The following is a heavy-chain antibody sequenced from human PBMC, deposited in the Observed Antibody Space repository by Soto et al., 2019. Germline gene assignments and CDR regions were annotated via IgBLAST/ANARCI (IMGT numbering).Heavy chain of an antibody. V-gene: IGHV4-34*01. D-gene: IGHD6-6*01. Sequence: QVQLQQWGAGLLKPSETLSLTCAVYGGSFSGYYWSWIRQPPGKGMEWIGEINHSGSTNYNPSLKSRVTISVDTSKNQFSLKLSSVTAADTAVYSCARQTPTARSRQIDYWGQGTLVTVSS. CDR3: ARQTPTARSRQIDY. CDR1: GGSFSGYY. CDR2: INHSGST. J-gene: IGHJ4*02.